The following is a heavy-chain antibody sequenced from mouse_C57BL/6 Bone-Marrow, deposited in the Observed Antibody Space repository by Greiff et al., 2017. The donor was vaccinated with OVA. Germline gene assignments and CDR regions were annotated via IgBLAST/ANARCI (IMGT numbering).Heavy chain of an antibody. CDR2: IDPEDGET. V-gene: IGHV14-2*01. J-gene: IGHJ2*01. Sequence: VTLKVSGAELVKPGASVKLSCTASGFNIKDYYMHWVKQRTEQGLEWIGRIDPEDGETKYAPKFQGKATITADTSSNTAYLQLSSLTSEDTAVYYCAREFITTVVGFDYWGQGTTLTVSS. CDR3: AREFITTVVGFDY. CDR1: GFNIKDYY. D-gene: IGHD1-1*01.